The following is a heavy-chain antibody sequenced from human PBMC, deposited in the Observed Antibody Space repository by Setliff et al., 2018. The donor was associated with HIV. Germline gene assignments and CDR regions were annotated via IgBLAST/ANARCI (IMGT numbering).Heavy chain of an antibody. CDR1: GGSFSGYY. CDR3: ARDFKRYNSPCRFDP. CDR2: INHSGST. J-gene: IGHJ5*02. D-gene: IGHD5-12*01. Sequence: SETLSLTCAVYGGSFSGYYWSWIRQSPGKGLEWIGEINHSGSTNYNPSLKSRVTILGDTSKNQFSLKVNSVTAADTAVYYCARDFKRYNSPCRFDPWGPGTLVTVSS. V-gene: IGHV4-34*01.